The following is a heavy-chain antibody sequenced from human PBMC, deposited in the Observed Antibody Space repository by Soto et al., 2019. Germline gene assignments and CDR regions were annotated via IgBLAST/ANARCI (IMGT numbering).Heavy chain of an antibody. V-gene: IGHV3-11*01. Sequence: QVQLVESGGVLVKPGGSLRLSCEASGFTFSDFQMSWVRQAPGKGLEWISYISGGGTTTYNADSVKGRFAISRDNAKNSLFLQMDSLRAEDTAVYYCARDLRGYDSKSYYYYYYMDVWGNGTTVTVSS. D-gene: IGHD5-12*01. CDR3: ARDLRGYDSKSYYYYYYMDV. J-gene: IGHJ6*03. CDR2: ISGGGTTT. CDR1: GFTFSDFQ.